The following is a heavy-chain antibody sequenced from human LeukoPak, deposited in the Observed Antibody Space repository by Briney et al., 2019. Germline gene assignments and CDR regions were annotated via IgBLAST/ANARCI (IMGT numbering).Heavy chain of an antibody. V-gene: IGHV1-8*01. CDR2: MNPNSGNT. Sequence: ASVKVSCKASGYTFTSYDINWVRQATGQGLEWTGWMNPNSGNTGYAQKFQGRVTMTRNTSISTAYMELSSLRSEDTAVYYCARESSSWYNIDYWGQGTLVTVSS. J-gene: IGHJ4*02. D-gene: IGHD6-13*01. CDR3: ARESSSWYNIDY. CDR1: GYTFTSYD.